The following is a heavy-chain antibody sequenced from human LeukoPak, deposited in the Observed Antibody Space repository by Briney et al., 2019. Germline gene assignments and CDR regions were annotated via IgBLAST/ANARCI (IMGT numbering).Heavy chain of an antibody. CDR3: ARGRHLYSLSVRFDP. D-gene: IGHD4-11*01. Sequence: GASVKVSCKASGGTFSSYAISWVRQATGQGLEWMGWMNPNSGNTGYAQKFQGRVTITRNTSISTAYMEQSSLRSEDTAVYYCARGRHLYSLSVRFDPWGQGTLVTVSS. J-gene: IGHJ5*02. V-gene: IGHV1-8*03. CDR1: GGTFSSYA. CDR2: MNPNSGNT.